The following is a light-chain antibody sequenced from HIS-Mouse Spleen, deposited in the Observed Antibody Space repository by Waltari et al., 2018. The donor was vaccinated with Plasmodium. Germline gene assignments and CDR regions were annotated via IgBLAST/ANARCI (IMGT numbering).Light chain of an antibody. V-gene: IGLV3-10*01. J-gene: IGLJ3*02. CDR1: PLPKKY. Sequence: SYELTQPPSVSVSPGHTARITCSGEPLPKKYAYWYQQKSGQAPVLVIYEDSKRPSGIPERFSGSSSGTMATLTISGAQVEDEADYYCYSTDSSGNHRVFGGGTKLTVL. CDR2: EDS. CDR3: YSTDSSGNHRV.